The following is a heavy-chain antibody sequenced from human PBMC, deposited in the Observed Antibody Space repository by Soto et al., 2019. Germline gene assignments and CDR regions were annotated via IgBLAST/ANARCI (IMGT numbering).Heavy chain of an antibody. J-gene: IGHJ3*02. CDR2: VYYSGST. CDR3: ARGYYDSSGQSNTFDI. Sequence: SETLSLTCTVSGASISSSYWSWIRQSPGKGLEWIGYVYYSGSTKYNPSLKSRVTISVDTSKNQFSLKLSSVTAADTAVYYCARGYYDSSGQSNTFDIWGQGTMVTVSS. D-gene: IGHD3-22*01. V-gene: IGHV4-59*01. CDR1: GASISSSY.